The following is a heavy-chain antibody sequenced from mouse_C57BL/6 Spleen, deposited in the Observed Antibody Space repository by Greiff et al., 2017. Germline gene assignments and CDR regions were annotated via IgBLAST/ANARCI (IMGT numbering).Heavy chain of an antibody. Sequence: VQLKQSGGGLVKPGGSLKLSCAASGFTFSSYAMSWVRQTPEKRLEWVATISDGGSYTYYPDNVKGRFTISRDNAKNNLYLQMSHLKSEDTAMYYCARRGDWGAMDYWGQGTSVTVSS. J-gene: IGHJ4*01. V-gene: IGHV5-4*01. CDR2: ISDGGSYT. CDR3: ARRGDWGAMDY. D-gene: IGHD2-13*01. CDR1: GFTFSSYA.